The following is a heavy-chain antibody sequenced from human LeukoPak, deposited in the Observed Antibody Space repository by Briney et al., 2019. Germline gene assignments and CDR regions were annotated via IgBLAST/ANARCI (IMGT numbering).Heavy chain of an antibody. D-gene: IGHD1-14*01. J-gene: IGHJ1*01. V-gene: IGHV3-21*01. Sequence: GGSLRLSCAASGFTFSNYAMSWVRQAPGKGLEWVSSISSSSSYIYYADSVKGRFTISRDNAKNSLYLQMNSLRAEDTAVYYCARDVRNSEYFQHWGQGTLVTVSS. CDR2: ISSSSSYI. CDR1: GFTFSNYA. CDR3: ARDVRNSEYFQH.